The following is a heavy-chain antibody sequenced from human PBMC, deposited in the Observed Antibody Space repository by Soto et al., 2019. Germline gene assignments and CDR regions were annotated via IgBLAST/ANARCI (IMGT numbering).Heavy chain of an antibody. CDR1: GGSISSSSYY. J-gene: IGHJ4*02. Sequence: PSETLSLTCTVSGGSISSSSYYWGWIRQPPGKGLEWIGSIFYSGSTSYNPSLKGRVTILVDTSKNQFSPKLSSVTAADTAVYYCAGQPYYTCCTNGVCYDDYWGQGTLVTVSP. CDR3: AGQPYYTCCTNGVCYDDY. D-gene: IGHD2-8*01. CDR2: IFYSGST. V-gene: IGHV4-39*01.